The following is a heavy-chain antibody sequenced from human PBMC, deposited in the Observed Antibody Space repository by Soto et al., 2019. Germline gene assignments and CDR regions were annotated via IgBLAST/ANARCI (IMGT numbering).Heavy chain of an antibody. Sequence: PGGSLRLSCAASGFTFINAWMSWVRQAPGKGLEWLGRIKTKSEGVTTDYAAPVKGRFTVSRDDSKNTLYLQMNSLKPEDTAVYYCTTTGRYFDWAFDQWGQGTLVTVSS. CDR3: TTTGRYFDWAFDQ. D-gene: IGHD3-9*01. CDR2: IKTKSEGVTT. J-gene: IGHJ4*02. V-gene: IGHV3-15*01. CDR1: GFTFINAW.